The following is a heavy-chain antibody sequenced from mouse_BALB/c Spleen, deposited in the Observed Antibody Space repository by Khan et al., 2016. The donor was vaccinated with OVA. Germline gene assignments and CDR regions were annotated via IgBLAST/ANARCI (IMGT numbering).Heavy chain of an antibody. V-gene: IGHV6-6*02. CDR2: IRLKSGDYVS. D-gene: IGHD6-1*01. Sequence: VQLQESGGGLVQPGGSIKLSCVASGFTFSNYWMNWVRQSPEKGLEWVAEIRLKSGDYVSHYAVSVKGSFTISRDDSKSCVYLQMNTFRAEATGIYYCWILQWGQGTTLTVSS. J-gene: IGHJ2*01. CDR1: GFTFSNYW. CDR3: WILQ.